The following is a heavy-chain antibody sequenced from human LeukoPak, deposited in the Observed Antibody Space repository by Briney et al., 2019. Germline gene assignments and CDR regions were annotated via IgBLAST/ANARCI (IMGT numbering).Heavy chain of an antibody. CDR2: ISWNSGSI. V-gene: IGHV3-9*01. CDR1: GFTFDDYA. D-gene: IGHD2-2*01. Sequence: QTGGSLRLSCAASGFTFDDYAMHWVRQAPGKGLEWVSGISWNSGSIGYADSVKGRFTISRDNAKNSLYLQMNSLRAEDTALYYCAKDIDRVPADNWFDPWGQGTLVTVSS. CDR3: AKDIDRVPADNWFDP. J-gene: IGHJ5*02.